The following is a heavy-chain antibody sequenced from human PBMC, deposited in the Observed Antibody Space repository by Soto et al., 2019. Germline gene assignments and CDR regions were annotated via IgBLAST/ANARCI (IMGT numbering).Heavy chain of an antibody. CDR2: IYYSGST. CDR3: ARRWGRTFDY. V-gene: IGHV4-59*08. D-gene: IGHD7-27*01. J-gene: IGHJ4*02. Sequence: ETLSLPCTVSGGSISSYYWSWIRQPPGKGLEWIGYIYYSGSTNYNPSLKSRVTISVDTSKNQFSLKLSSVTAADTAVYYCARRWGRTFDYWGQGTLVTVSS. CDR1: GGSISSYY.